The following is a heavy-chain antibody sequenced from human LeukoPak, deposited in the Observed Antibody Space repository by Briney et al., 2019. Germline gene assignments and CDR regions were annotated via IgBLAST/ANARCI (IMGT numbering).Heavy chain of an antibody. J-gene: IGHJ4*02. CDR3: AKAFAFVGANFFDY. D-gene: IGHD1-26*01. Sequence: PGGSLRLSCAASGFTVSSKYMSWVRQAPGKGLECVSAIGDTTYYADSVEGRFTISRDNSKNTLYLQMNSLRAEDAAIYYCAKAFAFVGANFFDYWGQGTLVTVSS. CDR1: GFTVSSKY. V-gene: IGHV3-53*01. CDR2: IGDTT.